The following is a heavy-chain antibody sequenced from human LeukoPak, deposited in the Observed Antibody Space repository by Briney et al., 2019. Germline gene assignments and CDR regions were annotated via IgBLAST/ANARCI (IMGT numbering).Heavy chain of an antibody. CDR1: GFTFSSYA. J-gene: IGHJ4*02. V-gene: IGHV3-64D*06. D-gene: IGHD3-10*01. CDR3: VNDQPGSGSW. CDR2: ITFDGGST. Sequence: GGSLRLSCSASGFTFSSYAIHWVRQAPGKGLEYVSTITFDGGSTYYADSVKGRFTISRDNSKNTVYLQVNSLRPEDTAVYYCVNDQPGSGSWWGKGPLVTVSS.